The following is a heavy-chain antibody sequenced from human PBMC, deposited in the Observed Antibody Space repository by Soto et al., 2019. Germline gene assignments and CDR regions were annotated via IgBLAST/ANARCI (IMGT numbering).Heavy chain of an antibody. Sequence: WGSLRLSCRASGVTFISYCSSCVRHSPVKGLEWVANMKQDGREKYYVASVKGRFTLSRDNAKNSLQLQMNSLRAEDTASYFCARVAYFNGWIFDYWGQGPLVTVSS. CDR3: ARVAYFNGWIFDY. CDR2: MKQDGREK. V-gene: IGHV3-7*01. CDR1: GVTFISYC. J-gene: IGHJ4*01. D-gene: IGHD6-19*01.